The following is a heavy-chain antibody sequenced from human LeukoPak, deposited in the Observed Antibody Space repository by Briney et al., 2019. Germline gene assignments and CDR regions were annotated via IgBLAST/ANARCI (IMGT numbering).Heavy chain of an antibody. CDR1: GGSISTYY. V-gene: IGHV4-39*01. CDR2: IYYSGNT. Sequence: SETLSLTCSVSGGSISTYYWGWIRQPPGKGLEWIGSIYYSGNTYYSPSLKSRVTISIDTSKTQFSLKLSSVTAADTAVYYCARSKWLRSPFDYWGQGTLVTVSS. D-gene: IGHD5-12*01. J-gene: IGHJ4*02. CDR3: ARSKWLRSPFDY.